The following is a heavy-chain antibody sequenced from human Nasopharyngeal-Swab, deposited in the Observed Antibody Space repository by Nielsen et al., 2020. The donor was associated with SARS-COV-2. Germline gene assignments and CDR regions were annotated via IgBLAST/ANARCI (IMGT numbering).Heavy chain of an antibody. CDR1: GGTFSSYA. Sequence: ASVKVSCKASGGTFSSYAISWVRQAPGQGLEWMGRINPNSGGTNYAQKFQGRVTMTRDTSISTAYMELSRLRSDDTAVYYCARETSGYDPRGFDPWGQGTLVTVSS. V-gene: IGHV1-2*06. CDR3: ARETSGYDPRGFDP. D-gene: IGHD5-12*01. J-gene: IGHJ5*02. CDR2: INPNSGGT.